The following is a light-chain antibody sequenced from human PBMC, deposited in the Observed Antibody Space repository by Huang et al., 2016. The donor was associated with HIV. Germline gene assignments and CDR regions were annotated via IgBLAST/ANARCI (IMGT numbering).Light chain of an antibody. CDR1: QSPLHGTGYNY. Sequence: DIVMTQSPLSLPVTPGEPASISCRSSQSPLHGTGYNYLDWYVQKAGQPPQLLIYLGSNRASGVPGRFSASGSGTDCTLKISRVEAEDVGVYYCMQALQTPSFGQGTRLEIK. V-gene: IGKV2-28*01. J-gene: IGKJ2*03. CDR2: LGS. CDR3: MQALQTPS.